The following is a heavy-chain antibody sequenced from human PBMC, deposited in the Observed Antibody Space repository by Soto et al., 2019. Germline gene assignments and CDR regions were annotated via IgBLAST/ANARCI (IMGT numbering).Heavy chain of an antibody. CDR2: VFWNGDR. V-gene: IGHV2-5*01. CDR1: GFSLTNDRMG. Sequence: QITLRESGPTLVKPTQTLTLTCTFSGFSLTNDRMGLAWIRQPPGKALEWLALVFWNGDRRYSPSLESRLAITTDTSKNQVVLTMTNLYLVDTATYYCAQILTGRGADVFGVWCQGTMVTVSS. D-gene: IGHD3-9*01. J-gene: IGHJ3*01. CDR3: AQILTGRGADVFGV.